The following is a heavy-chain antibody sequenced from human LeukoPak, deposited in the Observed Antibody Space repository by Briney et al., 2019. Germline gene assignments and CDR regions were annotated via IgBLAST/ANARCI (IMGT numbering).Heavy chain of an antibody. Sequence: SETLSLTCAVYGGTFSGYYWSWIRQPPGKGLEWIGEINHSGSTNYNPSLKSRVTISVDTSKNQFSLKLSSVTAADTAVYYCARDSYSSSENLDYWGQGTLVTVSS. V-gene: IGHV4-34*01. D-gene: IGHD6-6*01. CDR3: ARDSYSSSENLDY. CDR1: GGTFSGYY. CDR2: INHSGST. J-gene: IGHJ4*02.